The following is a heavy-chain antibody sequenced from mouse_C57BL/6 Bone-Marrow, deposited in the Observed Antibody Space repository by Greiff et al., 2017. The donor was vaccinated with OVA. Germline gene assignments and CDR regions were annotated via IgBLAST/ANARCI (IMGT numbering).Heavy chain of an antibody. CDR3: ARELTGRNY. J-gene: IGHJ2*01. CDR2: ISDGGSYT. V-gene: IGHV5-4*01. CDR1: GFTFSSYA. Sequence: EVKVVESGGGLVKPGGSLKLSCAASGFTFSSYAMSWVRQTPEKRLEWVATISDGGSYTYYPDNVKGRFTISRDNAKNNLYLQMSHLKSEDTAMYYCARELTGRNYWGQGTTLTVSS. D-gene: IGHD4-1*01.